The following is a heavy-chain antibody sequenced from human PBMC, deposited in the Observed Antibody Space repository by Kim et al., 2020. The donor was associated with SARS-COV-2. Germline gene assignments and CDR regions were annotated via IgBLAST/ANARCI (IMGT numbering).Heavy chain of an antibody. CDR3: AKAATKISYYGMDV. CDR2: ISGSGGNT. CDR1: GFSFSSYA. V-gene: IGHV3-23*01. J-gene: IGHJ6*02. D-gene: IGHD6-25*01. Sequence: GGSLRLSCAASGFSFSSYAVSWVRQAPGEGLEWLSSISGSGGNTYYADSVKGRFTVSRDNSKDTLFLQMNSLRAEDTAVYYCAKAATKISYYGMDVWGHGTTVTVSS.